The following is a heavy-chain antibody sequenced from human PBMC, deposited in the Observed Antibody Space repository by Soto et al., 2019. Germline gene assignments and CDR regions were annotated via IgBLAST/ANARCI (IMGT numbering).Heavy chain of an antibody. CDR2: IWYDGSDK. CDR1: GFTFSSYA. D-gene: IGHD3-22*01. V-gene: IGHV3-33*07. J-gene: IGHJ4*02. Sequence: PGGSLRLSCAASGFTFSSYAMYWVRQAPGKGLEWVAVIWYDGSDKYYAESVRGRFTISIDNSKNTLYLQMNSLRDDDTAVYYCARDGRYYYDSSGYYFDNWGQGTLVTVSS. CDR3: ARDGRYYYDSSGYYFDN.